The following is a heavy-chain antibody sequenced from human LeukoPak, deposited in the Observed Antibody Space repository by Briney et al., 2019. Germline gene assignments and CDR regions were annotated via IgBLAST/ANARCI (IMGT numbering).Heavy chain of an antibody. D-gene: IGHD5-12*01. CDR2: IDYSGST. Sequence: PSETLSLTCTVSGGSISGHYWSCIRQPPGKGLEWIGYIDYSGSTNYNPSLKSRVTISVDTSKNQFSLKLNSVTAADTAVYYCASFGYSGYDGIDYWGQGTLVTVSS. J-gene: IGHJ4*02. V-gene: IGHV4-59*11. CDR1: GGSISGHY. CDR3: ASFGYSGYDGIDY.